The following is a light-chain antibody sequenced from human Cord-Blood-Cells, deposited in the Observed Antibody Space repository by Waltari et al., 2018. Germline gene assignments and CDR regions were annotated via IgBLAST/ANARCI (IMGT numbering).Light chain of an antibody. V-gene: IGKV1-5*03. CDR3: QKYNSYS. J-gene: IGKJ1*01. CDR2: KAS. Sequence: DIQMTQSPSTLSASVGDRVTITCRASQSISSWLAWYQQKPGKAPKRLIYKASSLESGVPSRFSGSGCGTEITLTISSLQPDDFATYYCQKYNSYSFGQGTKVEIK. CDR1: QSISSW.